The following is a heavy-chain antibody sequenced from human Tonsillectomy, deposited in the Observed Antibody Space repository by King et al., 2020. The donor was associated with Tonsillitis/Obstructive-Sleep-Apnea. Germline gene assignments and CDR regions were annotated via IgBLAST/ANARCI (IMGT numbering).Heavy chain of an antibody. CDR3: ARGVRAEIYCSGGSCSYYYGMDV. CDR1: GGSFSGYY. J-gene: IGHJ6*02. CDR2: INHSGST. Sequence: VQLPQWGAGLLKPSETLSLTCAVYGGSFSGYYWSWIRQPPGKGLEWIGEINHSGSTNYNPSLKSRVTTSVDTSKNQFSLKLSAVTAADTAVYYCARGVRAEIYCSGGSCSYYYGMDVWGQGTTVTVSS. V-gene: IGHV4-34*01. D-gene: IGHD2-15*01.